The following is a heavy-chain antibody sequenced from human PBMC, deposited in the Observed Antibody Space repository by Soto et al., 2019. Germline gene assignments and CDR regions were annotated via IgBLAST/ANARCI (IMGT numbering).Heavy chain of an antibody. J-gene: IGHJ4*02. V-gene: IGHV3-74*01. CDR1: GFTLSRSW. CDR2: INSDGSIT. D-gene: IGHD1-1*01. CDR3: ARVDTSTGTVY. Sequence: GGSLRLSCAASGFTLSRSWVHWVRQAPGKGLVWVSCINSDGSITSYADSVKGRFTISKDNAKNTLYLQMNSLRAEDTAVYYCARVDTSTGTVYWGQGTLVTVSS.